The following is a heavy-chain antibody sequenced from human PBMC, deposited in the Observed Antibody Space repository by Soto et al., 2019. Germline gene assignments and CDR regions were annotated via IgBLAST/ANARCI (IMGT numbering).Heavy chain of an antibody. J-gene: IGHJ5*02. CDR3: ARDWGTITRYRRWFAL. CDR2: IHHGGSS. D-gene: IGHD3-16*01. Sequence: YDRRFIQQTPGKGLEWIGTIHHGGSSFYNPSLKSRVTMSVDTSKNQFSLKLRSVTAADTAVYFCARDWGTITRYRRWFALLGNGTLV. CDR1: YD. V-gene: IGHV4-38-2*02.